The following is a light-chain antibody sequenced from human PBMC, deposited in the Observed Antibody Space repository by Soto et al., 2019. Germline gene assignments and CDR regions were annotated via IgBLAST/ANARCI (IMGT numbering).Light chain of an antibody. CDR2: EVS. J-gene: IGLJ2*01. CDR1: SSDVGGYNY. CDR3: SSYTSSSTLVV. V-gene: IGLV2-14*01. Sequence: QSVLTQPASVSGSPGQSITISCTGTSSDVGGYNYVSWYQQHPGKAPKLMIYEVSNRPSGVSNRFSGSKSGNTASLSGLQAEDEADYYCSSYTSSSTLVVFGGGTKLTVL.